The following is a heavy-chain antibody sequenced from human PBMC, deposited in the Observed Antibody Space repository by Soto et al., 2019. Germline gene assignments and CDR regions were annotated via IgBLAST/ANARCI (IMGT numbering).Heavy chain of an antibody. CDR2: IYDSDTT. Sequence: QVQLQESGPGLEKSSGTLSLTCTVSGASMTGYYWSWIRQPPGKGLGWIGFIYDSDTTNYNPSLKSRCTISIATSNNQFSLRLSSVTAADTAVYYCARVSQVLVEPTVRGTFDIWGQGTMITVSS. J-gene: IGHJ3*02. D-gene: IGHD3-16*01. CDR1: GASMTGYY. CDR3: ARVSQVLVEPTVRGTFDI. V-gene: IGHV4-59*01.